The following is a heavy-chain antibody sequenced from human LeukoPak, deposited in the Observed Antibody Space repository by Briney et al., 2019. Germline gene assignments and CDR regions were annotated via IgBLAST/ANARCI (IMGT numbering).Heavy chain of an antibody. V-gene: IGHV4-39*01. CDR1: GGSISGSSYF. CDR2: IYYAGST. Sequence: PSETLSLTCTVSGGSISGSSYFWGWVRQPPGKGLEWIGSIYYAGSTYYNPSLKSRLTISKDTSKNQFALRLSSVTAADTAVYYCARQIGSIGPDXWGXGTLVTVSS. J-gene: IGHJ4*02. CDR3: ARQIGSIGPDX. D-gene: IGHD1-26*01.